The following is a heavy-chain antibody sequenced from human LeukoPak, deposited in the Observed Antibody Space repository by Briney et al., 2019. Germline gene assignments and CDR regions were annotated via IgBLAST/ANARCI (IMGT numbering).Heavy chain of an antibody. V-gene: IGHV3-23*01. D-gene: IGHD6-13*01. CDR1: GFTFSNYA. CDR3: AVLGYSSSWPPRGDY. Sequence: QRGGSLRLSCVVSGFTFSNYAMRWVRQAPGKGLEWVSAVTGGGELTYYADSVKGRFTISRDNAKNSLYLQMNSLRAEDTAVYYCAVLGYSSSWPPRGDYWGQGTLVTVSS. CDR2: VTGGGELT. J-gene: IGHJ4*02.